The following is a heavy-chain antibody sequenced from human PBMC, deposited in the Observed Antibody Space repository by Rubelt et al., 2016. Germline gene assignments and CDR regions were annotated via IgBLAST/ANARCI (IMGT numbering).Heavy chain of an antibody. J-gene: IGHJ4*02. CDR3: ARTNYYDKNLDY. CDR2: IYYSGST. D-gene: IGHD3-22*01. Sequence: QLQLQESGPGLVKPSETLSLTCTVSGGSISSSSYYWGWIRQPLGNGLEWIGYIYYSGSTNYNPSLRGRVPISEDTSKTQFSLKVCSVTTGDSAVYYWARTNYYDKNLDYWGQGTLVTVSS. V-gene: IGHV4-61*05. CDR1: GGSISSSSYY.